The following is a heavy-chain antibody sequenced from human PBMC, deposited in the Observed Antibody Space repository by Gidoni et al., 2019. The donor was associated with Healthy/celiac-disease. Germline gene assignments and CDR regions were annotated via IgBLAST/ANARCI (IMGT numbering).Heavy chain of an antibody. CDR3: AKTPTTYYDFWSGYPYYYYYGMDV. V-gene: IGHV3-30*18. Sequence: QVQLVESGGGVVQPVRSLRLSCAASGFTLSSYGMPWVRPAPGKGLGGGGVITYYGRNKYYADSRKGRFTISRDNSKNTLYLQMNSLRAEDTAVYYCAKTPTTYYDFWSGYPYYYYYGMDVWGQGTTVTVSS. D-gene: IGHD3-3*01. CDR2: ITYYGRNK. J-gene: IGHJ6*02. CDR1: GFTLSSYG.